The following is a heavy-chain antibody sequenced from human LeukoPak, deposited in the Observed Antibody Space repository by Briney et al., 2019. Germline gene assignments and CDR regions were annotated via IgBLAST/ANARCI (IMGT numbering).Heavy chain of an antibody. CDR2: IFYSGST. CDR3: ARAVSLVRGVIVYSFDY. D-gene: IGHD3-10*01. CDR1: GGSISSYY. J-gene: IGHJ4*02. Sequence: SETLSLTCTVSGGSISSYYWSWIRQPPGKGLEWIGYIFYSGSTNYNPSLRSRVPISVETSQNQFSLKLSSVTAADTAVYYCARAVSLVRGVIVYSFDYWGQGTLVTVSS. V-gene: IGHV4-59*01.